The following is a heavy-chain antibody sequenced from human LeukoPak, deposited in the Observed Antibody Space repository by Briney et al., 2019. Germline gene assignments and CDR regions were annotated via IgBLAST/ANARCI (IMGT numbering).Heavy chain of an antibody. V-gene: IGHV3-30*02. CDR2: VWHDGSNK. J-gene: IGHJ5*02. CDR3: AKGGSVQNWFDP. CDR1: GFTFSGSG. Sequence: PGGSLRLSCVASGFTFSGSGMHWVRQAPGKGLDWVAFVWHDGSNKYYADSVKGRFTISRDNSKNTLYLQMNSLRDEDTAVYYCAKGGSVQNWFDPWGQGTLVAVSS. D-gene: IGHD3-16*01.